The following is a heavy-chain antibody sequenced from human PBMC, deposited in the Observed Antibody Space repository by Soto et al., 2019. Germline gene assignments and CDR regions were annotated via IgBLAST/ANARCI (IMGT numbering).Heavy chain of an antibody. J-gene: IGHJ6*02. CDR3: ARVSRMTTVTVPYGMAV. CDR2: ISSSSSTI. V-gene: IGHV3-48*02. D-gene: IGHD4-4*01. CDR1: GFTFSSYS. Sequence: GGSLRLSCAASGFTFSSYSMNWVRQAPGKGLEWVSYISSSSSTIYYADSVKGRFTISRDNAKNSLYLQMNSLRDEDTAVYYCARVSRMTTVTVPYGMAVWGQGTTVTVSS.